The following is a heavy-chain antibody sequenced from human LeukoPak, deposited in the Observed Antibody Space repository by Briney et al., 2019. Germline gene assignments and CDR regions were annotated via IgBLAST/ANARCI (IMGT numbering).Heavy chain of an antibody. J-gene: IGHJ4*02. CDR2: ISAYNGNT. CDR3: ARGVRGFYYDSSGYYYVPDY. D-gene: IGHD3-22*01. Sequence: GASVKVSCKASGYTFTSYGISWVRQAPGQGREWMGWISAYNGNTNYTQKLQGRVTMTTDTSTSTAYMELRSLRSDDTAVYYCARGVRGFYYDSSGYYYVPDYWGQGTLVTVSS. CDR1: GYTFTSYG. V-gene: IGHV1-18*01.